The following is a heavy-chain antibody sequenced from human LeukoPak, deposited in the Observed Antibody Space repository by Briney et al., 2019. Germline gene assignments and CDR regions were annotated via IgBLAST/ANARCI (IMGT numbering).Heavy chain of an antibody. J-gene: IGHJ6*04. CDR3: ARRSVSRVPAAMRHGYYYYGMDV. CDR2: MNPNSGNT. Sequence: ASVKVSCKASGYPFTSYDINWVRQATGQGLEWMGWMNPNSGNTGYAQKFQGRVTITADESTSTAYMELSSLRSEDTAVYYCARRSVSRVPAAMRHGYYYYGMDVWGKGTTVTVSS. D-gene: IGHD2-2*01. CDR1: GYPFTSYD. V-gene: IGHV1-8*01.